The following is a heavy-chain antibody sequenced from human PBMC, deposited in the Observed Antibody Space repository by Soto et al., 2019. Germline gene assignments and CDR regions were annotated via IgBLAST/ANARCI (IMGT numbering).Heavy chain of an antibody. D-gene: IGHD6-13*01. J-gene: IGHJ4*02. V-gene: IGHV3-23*01. Sequence: PGGSLRLSCAASGFTFSSYAMSWVRQAPGKGLEWVSAISGSGGSTYYADSVKGRFTISRDNSKNTLYLQMNSLRAEDTAVYYCAKDRGAAGTYLYFDYWGQGTLVTVSS. CDR1: GFTFSSYA. CDR3: AKDRGAAGTYLYFDY. CDR2: ISGSGGST.